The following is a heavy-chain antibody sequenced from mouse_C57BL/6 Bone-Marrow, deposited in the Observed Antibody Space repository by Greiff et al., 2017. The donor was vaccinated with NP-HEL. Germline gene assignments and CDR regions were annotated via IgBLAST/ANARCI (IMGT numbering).Heavy chain of an antibody. J-gene: IGHJ2*01. V-gene: IGHV1-64*01. D-gene: IGHD1-1*01. CDR1: GYTFTSYW. Sequence: QVQLQQPGAELVKPGASVKLSCKASGYTFTSYWMHWVKQRPGQGLEWIGMIHPNSGSTNYNEKFKSKATLTVDKSSSTAYMQLRSLTSEDSAVYYCARWVLRYRDYWGQGTTLTVSS. CDR2: IHPNSGST. CDR3: ARWVLRYRDY.